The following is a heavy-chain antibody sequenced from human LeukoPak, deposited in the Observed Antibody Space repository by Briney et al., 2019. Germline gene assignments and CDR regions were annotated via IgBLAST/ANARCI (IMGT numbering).Heavy chain of an antibody. D-gene: IGHD6-13*01. CDR1: GFIVSSKY. J-gene: IGHJ6*02. CDR2: IYSGGAT. CDR3: ARAAFASGWYEGGLDV. V-gene: IGHV3-66*01. Sequence: PGGSLRLSCTVSGFIVSSKYMSWVRQAPGKGLEWVAVIYSGGATYYAGSVKGRFTISRDNSKNTLYLQMNSLGAEDRAVYYCARAAFASGWYEGGLDVWGQGTTVTVSS.